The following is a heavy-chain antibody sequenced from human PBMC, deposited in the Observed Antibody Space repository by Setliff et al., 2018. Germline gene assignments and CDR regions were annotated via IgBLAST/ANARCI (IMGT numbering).Heavy chain of an antibody. D-gene: IGHD4-17*01. J-gene: IGHJ4*02. CDR2: IYASGST. V-gene: IGHV4-61*02. CDR1: GGSVSSNSYY. CDR3: ARVRNDYPYYFDS. Sequence: PSETLSLTCTVSGGSVSSNSYYWNWIRRPAGKGLEWIGRIYASGSTDYNSSLKSRLTISLDTSQNQFSLNLNSVTAADTALYYCARVRNDYPYYFDSWGQGALVTVSS.